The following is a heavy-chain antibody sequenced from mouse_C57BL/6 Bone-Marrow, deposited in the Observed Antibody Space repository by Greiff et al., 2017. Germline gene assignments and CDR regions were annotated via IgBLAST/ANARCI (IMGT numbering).Heavy chain of an antibody. J-gene: IGHJ4*01. Sequence: VQLQQPGAELVMPGASVKLSCKASGYTFTSYWMHWVKQRPGQGLEWIGEIDPSDSYTNYNQKFKGKSTLTVDKSSSTAYMQLSSLTSEDSAVYYCARSNYYYYAMDYWGKGTSVTVSS. CDR3: ARSNYYYYAMDY. D-gene: IGHD2-5*01. CDR2: IDPSDSYT. CDR1: GYTFTSYW. V-gene: IGHV1-69*01.